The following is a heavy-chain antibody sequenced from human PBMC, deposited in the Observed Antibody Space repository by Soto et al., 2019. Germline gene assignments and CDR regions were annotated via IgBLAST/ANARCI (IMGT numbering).Heavy chain of an antibody. V-gene: IGHV3-53*01. CDR2: IVSGGST. CDR3: ATDSRNVGIGYFDS. D-gene: IGHD1-26*01. CDR1: GFKVGSSY. Sequence: GGSLRLSCAASGFKVGSSYVTWVRQAPGEGLEWVSVIVSGGSTHYADSVAGRFTVSRDVSNNTVYLHMSSLRAEDTAVYFCATDSRNVGIGYFDSWGLGTLVTVSS. J-gene: IGHJ4*02.